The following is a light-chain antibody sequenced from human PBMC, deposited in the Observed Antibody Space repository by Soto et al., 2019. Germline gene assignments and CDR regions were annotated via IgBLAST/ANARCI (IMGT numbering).Light chain of an antibody. CDR2: VNSDGSH. CDR3: QTWGTGIPVV. J-gene: IGLJ7*01. V-gene: IGLV4-69*01. Sequence: QLVLTQSPSASASLGASVKLTCTLSSGHISNAIAWHQQKPEKGPRFLMNVNSDGSHIKGDGIPDRFSGSSSGAERYLIISSLQSEDGADYYCQTWGTGIPVVFGGGTQLTVL. CDR1: SGHISNA.